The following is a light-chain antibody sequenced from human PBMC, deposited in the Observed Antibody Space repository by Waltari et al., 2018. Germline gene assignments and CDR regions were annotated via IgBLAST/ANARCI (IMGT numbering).Light chain of an antibody. CDR1: ILAKTH. CDR3: YSASDNNLVI. Sequence: SYELTQPSSVSVSPGQTARITCSGDILAKTHARWFQQKPGQAPLLVIFQDNLRPSGTPERFSCSSSGTTVTMTISGAHVDDEADYHCYSASDNNLVIFGGGTKLTVL. CDR2: QDN. V-gene: IGLV3-27*01. J-gene: IGLJ2*01.